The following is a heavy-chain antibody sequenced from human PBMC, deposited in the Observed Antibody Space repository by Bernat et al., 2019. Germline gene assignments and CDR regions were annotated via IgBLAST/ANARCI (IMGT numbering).Heavy chain of an antibody. V-gene: IGHV4-34*01. D-gene: IGHD2/OR15-2a*01. CDR3: ARGRLKLYPYYYYNGMDV. Sequence: QVQLQQWGAGLLKPSETLSLTCAVYGGSFSGYYWSWIRQPPGKGLEWIGEINHSGSTNYNPSLKSRVTISVDTSKNQFSLKLSSVTAADTAVYYCARGRLKLYPYYYYNGMDVWGQGTTVTVSS. J-gene: IGHJ6*02. CDR2: INHSGST. CDR1: GGSFSGYY.